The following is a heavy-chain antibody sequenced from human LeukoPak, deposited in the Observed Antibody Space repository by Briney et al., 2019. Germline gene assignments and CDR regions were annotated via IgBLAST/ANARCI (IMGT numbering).Heavy chain of an antibody. D-gene: IGHD2-15*01. CDR1: GFTFSRYW. CDR3: ARLGGNYFDY. V-gene: IGHV3-7*04. Sequence: GESLRLSCVVSGFTFSRYWTSWVRQAPGKGLEWVANIKSDGSEKYYVDSVKGRFTISRDNAKNSLYLQMNSLRAEHTAVYYCARLGGNYFDYWGQGTLLTVSS. J-gene: IGHJ4*02. CDR2: IKSDGSEK.